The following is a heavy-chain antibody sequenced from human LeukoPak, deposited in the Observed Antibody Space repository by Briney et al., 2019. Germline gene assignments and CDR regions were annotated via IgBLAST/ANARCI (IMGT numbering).Heavy chain of an antibody. D-gene: IGHD2-2*01. J-gene: IGHJ6*03. CDR2: IYYSRST. V-gene: IGHV4-30-4*08. CDR1: LGSITRGDYY. Sequence: ASETLSLTSTVSLGSITRGDYYWGWVRQPPRRGLGWIGYIYYSRSTYHNPSLKSRATLPVDTSKNQFSLKLSSETAADSAVYYCAREAVYCSSTSCSPHMDVWGKGTPVTVSS. CDR3: AREAVYCSSTSCSPHMDV.